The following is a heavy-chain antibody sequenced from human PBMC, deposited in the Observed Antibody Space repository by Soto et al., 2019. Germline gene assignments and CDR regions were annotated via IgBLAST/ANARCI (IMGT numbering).Heavy chain of an antibody. J-gene: IGHJ6*03. D-gene: IGHD3-3*01. V-gene: IGHV4-4*02. CDR1: SGSISSSNW. CDR2: IYHSGST. Sequence: QVQLQESGPGLVKPSGTLSLTCAVSSGSISSSNWWSWVRQPPGKGLEWIGEIYHSGSTNYNPSLKSRVTISVDKSKTQFSLKLSSVTAADTAVYYCARAIPIFGDVGRFDYYYYMDVWGKGTTVTVSS. CDR3: ARAIPIFGDVGRFDYYYYMDV.